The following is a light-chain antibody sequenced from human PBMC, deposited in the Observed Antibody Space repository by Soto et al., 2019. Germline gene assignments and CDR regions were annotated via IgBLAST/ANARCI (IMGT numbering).Light chain of an antibody. CDR1: PSVSNK. CDR2: AAS. CDR3: HQYAKWPEP. J-gene: IGKJ1*01. Sequence: KPQTPAPLSVSPGDSAPLSCRASPSVSNKLAWYQQKPGQAPRLLIYAASTRATGIPARFSGSGSETEFTRTIGSLQSDDLALYYFHQYAKWPEPFGQGTKV. V-gene: IGKV3-15*01.